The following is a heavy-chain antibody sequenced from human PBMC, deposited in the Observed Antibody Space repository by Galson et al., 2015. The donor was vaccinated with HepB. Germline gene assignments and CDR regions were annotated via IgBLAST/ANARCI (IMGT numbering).Heavy chain of an antibody. V-gene: IGHV3-9*01. J-gene: IGHJ6*02. CDR2: ISWNSGSI. CDR1: DDYA. D-gene: IGHD3-3*01. CDR3: AKGLGTIFGVVIASYGMDV. Sequence: DDYAMHWVRQAPGKGLEWVSGISWNSGSIGYADSVKGRFTISRDNAKNSLYLQMNSLRAEDTALYYCAKGLGTIFGVVIASYGMDVWGQGTTVTVSS.